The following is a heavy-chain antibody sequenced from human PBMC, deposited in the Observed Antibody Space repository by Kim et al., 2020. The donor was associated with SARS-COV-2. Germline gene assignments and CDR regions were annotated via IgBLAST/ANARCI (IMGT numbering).Heavy chain of an antibody. CDR1: GGSINGYY. J-gene: IGHJ6*02. V-gene: IGHV4-59*13. CDR3: VRDRDILVVSPDKRRFFTYYGMDV. D-gene: IGHD2-2*01. Sequence: SETLSLTCSVSGGSINGYYWSWVRQSPEKGLEWLGYICYTGRSHSNPSLAGRLSMSVDMSINQFSMRLFSVTAADTAVYYCVRDRDILVVSPDKRRFFTYYGMDVWGQGTTVIVSS. CDR2: ICYTGRS.